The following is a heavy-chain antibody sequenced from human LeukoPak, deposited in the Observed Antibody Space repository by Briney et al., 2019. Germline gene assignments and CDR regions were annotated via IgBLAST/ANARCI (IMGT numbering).Heavy chain of an antibody. CDR2: ISSSSSYI. Sequence: GGSLRLSCAASAFTFSSYSMNWVRQAPGKGLEWVSSISSSSSYIYYADSVKGRFTISRDNAKNSLYLQMNSLRAEDTAVYYCARDHFSGSWGFDPWGQGTLVTVSS. CDR3: ARDHFSGSWGFDP. J-gene: IGHJ5*02. D-gene: IGHD1-26*01. V-gene: IGHV3-21*01. CDR1: AFTFSSYS.